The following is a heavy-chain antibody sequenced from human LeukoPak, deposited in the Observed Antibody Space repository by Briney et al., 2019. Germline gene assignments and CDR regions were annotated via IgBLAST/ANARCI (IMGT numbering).Heavy chain of an antibody. V-gene: IGHV3-49*04. CDR3: TRDQTPYY. J-gene: IGHJ4*02. CDR2: IRSKIYGGTP. Sequence: GGSLRLSCKASGFTFGDYAMTWVRLTPGKGLEWVGFIRSKIYGGTPEYAASVKGRFTISRDDSKGIAYLQMNSLKTEDTAVYYCTRDQTPYYWGQGTLVTVSS. CDR1: GFTFGDYA.